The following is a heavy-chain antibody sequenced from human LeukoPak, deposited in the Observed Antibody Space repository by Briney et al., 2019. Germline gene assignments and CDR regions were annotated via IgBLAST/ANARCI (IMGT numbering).Heavy chain of an antibody. CDR1: GVSISSYY. V-gene: IGHV4-59*01. D-gene: IGHD3-16*01. Sequence: ASETLSLTCTVSGVSISSYYWSWLRQPPGKGLEWVGYIYYSGSTNYNPSLKSRVTISVDTSKNQFSLKLSSVTAADTAVYYCARDVGEGDYYYGMDVWGQGTTVTVSS. CDR3: ARDVGEGDYYYGMDV. J-gene: IGHJ6*02. CDR2: IYYSGST.